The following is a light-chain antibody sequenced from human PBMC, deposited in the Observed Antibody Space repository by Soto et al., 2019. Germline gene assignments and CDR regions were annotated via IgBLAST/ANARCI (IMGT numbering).Light chain of an antibody. CDR1: PSVTNF. Sequence: EIVLTQSPATLSLSPGERATLSCRASPSVTNFLAWYQQKPGQAPRLLIYGAFNRATGSPARFSGSGSGTDFTLTSSSLEPEDCAIYYCGQRNIWPPVTFGQGTRLEIK. CDR2: GAF. CDR3: GQRNIWPPVT. J-gene: IGKJ5*01. V-gene: IGKV3-11*01.